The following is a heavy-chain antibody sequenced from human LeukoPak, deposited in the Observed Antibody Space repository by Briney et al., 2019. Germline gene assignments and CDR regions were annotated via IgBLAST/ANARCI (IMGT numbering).Heavy chain of an antibody. D-gene: IGHD3-3*01. CDR3: ARGVRITIFGVVISSYYYYMDV. Sequence: SETLSLTCAVYGGSFSGYYWSWIRQPPGKGLEWIGEINHSGSTNYNPSLKSRVTISVDTSKNQFSLKLSSVTAADTAVYYCARGVRITIFGVVISSYYYYMDVWGKGTTVTVSS. CDR1: GGSFSGYY. V-gene: IGHV4-34*01. J-gene: IGHJ6*03. CDR2: INHSGST.